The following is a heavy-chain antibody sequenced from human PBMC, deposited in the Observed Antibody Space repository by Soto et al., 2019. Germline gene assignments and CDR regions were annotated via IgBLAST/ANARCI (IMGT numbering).Heavy chain of an antibody. Sequence: PGGSLRLSCAASGFTFSGSAMHWVRQASGKGLEWVGRIRSKANSYATAYAASVKGRFTISRDDSKNTAYLQMNSLESEDTAGYYCSRDDSDWFFNWGRGTLVTVSS. D-gene: IGHD3-9*01. CDR3: SRDDSDWFFN. CDR1: GFTFSGSA. CDR2: IRSKANSYAT. J-gene: IGHJ4*02. V-gene: IGHV3-73*01.